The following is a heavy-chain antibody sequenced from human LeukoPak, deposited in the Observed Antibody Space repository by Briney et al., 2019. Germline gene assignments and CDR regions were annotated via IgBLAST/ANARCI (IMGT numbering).Heavy chain of an antibody. CDR3: ARDVYGDGYNSFDY. Sequence: GKSLRLSRAASGFTFSSYAMHCVCQAPGKGQGRVAGSSHDGSNKDYADSVKGRLTTSSDSSKNTLFLQMNSLRAEDTAVYYCARDVYGDGYNSFDYWGLGILVTVSS. CDR1: GFTFSSYA. CDR2: SSHDGSNK. V-gene: IGHV3-30*14. J-gene: IGHJ4*02. D-gene: IGHD5-24*01.